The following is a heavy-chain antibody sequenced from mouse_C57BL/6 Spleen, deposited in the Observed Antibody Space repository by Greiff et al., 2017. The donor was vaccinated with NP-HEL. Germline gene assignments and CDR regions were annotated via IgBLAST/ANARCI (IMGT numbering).Heavy chain of an antibody. CDR3: ATGITTVVDYAMDY. D-gene: IGHD1-1*01. CDR2: INPSSGYT. J-gene: IGHJ4*01. Sequence: QVQLQQSGAELARPGASVKMSCKASGYTFTSYTMHWVKQRPGQGLEWIGYINPSSGYTKYNQKFKDKATLTADKSSSTAYMQLSSLTSEDSAVYYCATGITTVVDYAMDYWGQGTSVTVSS. V-gene: IGHV1-4*01. CDR1: GYTFTSYT.